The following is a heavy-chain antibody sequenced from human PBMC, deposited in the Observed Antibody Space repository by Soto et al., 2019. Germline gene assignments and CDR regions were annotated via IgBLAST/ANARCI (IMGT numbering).Heavy chain of an antibody. V-gene: IGHV1-18*01. CDR2: ISAYNDNT. CDR3: AKGNVDWFSGLDV. Sequence: QVQLVQSGAEVKKPGASVTVSCKSSGYTSTNYGINWVRQAPGQGLEWMGWISAYNDNTKYTQKVQGRVTMTTDTSTSTAYMELRSLRSDDTAVYYCAKGNVDWFSGLDVWGQGTTVTVSS. J-gene: IGHJ6*02. D-gene: IGHD3-9*01. CDR1: GYTSTNYG.